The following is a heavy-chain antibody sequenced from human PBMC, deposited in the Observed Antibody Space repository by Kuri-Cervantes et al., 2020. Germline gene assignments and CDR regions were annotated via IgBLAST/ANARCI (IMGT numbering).Heavy chain of an antibody. CDR3: ARRVPGSSADY. D-gene: IGHD6-6*01. J-gene: IGHJ4*02. CDR2: VNHGGNT. CDR1: GGTFDGYY. V-gene: IGHV4-34*01. Sequence: GSLRLSCAVYGGTFDGYYWTWVRQPPGKGLEWIGEVNHGGNTIYKPSLKSRVTISLDTSKNQFSLNLNFVTAADTAVYFCARRVPGSSADYWGRGTLVTVSS.